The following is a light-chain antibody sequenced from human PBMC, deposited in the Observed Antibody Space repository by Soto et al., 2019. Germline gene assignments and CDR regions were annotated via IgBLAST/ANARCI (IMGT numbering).Light chain of an antibody. Sequence: QSVLTQPPSVSGAPGQRVTISSTGSTSNIGAGYDVHWYQQVPGTAPKLLIYDNINRPSGVPDRFSGSKSGTSASLAITGLQAEDEADYYCQSYDDSLSGSRVFGGGTKLTVL. J-gene: IGLJ2*01. CDR2: DNI. V-gene: IGLV1-40*01. CDR1: TSNIGAGYD. CDR3: QSYDDSLSGSRV.